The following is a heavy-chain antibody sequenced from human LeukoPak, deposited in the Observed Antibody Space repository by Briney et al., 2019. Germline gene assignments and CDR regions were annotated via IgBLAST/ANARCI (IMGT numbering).Heavy chain of an antibody. CDR1: GFTFSNSD. CDR2: ITTTSSYI. CDR3: ASFGISWRSSY. D-gene: IGHD2-21*01. J-gene: IGHJ4*02. Sequence: GGSLSLSCATSGFTFSNSDMNWVRQAPGKGLEWVSSITTTSSYIYYADSVRGRFTISRDNAKNSLYLQMDSLRAEDTAVYYCASFGISWRSSYWGQGTLVTVSS. V-gene: IGHV3-21*01.